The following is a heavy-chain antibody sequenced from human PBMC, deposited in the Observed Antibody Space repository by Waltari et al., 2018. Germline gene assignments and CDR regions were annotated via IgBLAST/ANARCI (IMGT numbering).Heavy chain of an antibody. V-gene: IGHV4-34*01. CDR1: GGSFSGYY. J-gene: IGHJ4*02. CDR2: INHSGST. D-gene: IGHD2-21*01. Sequence: QVQLQQWGAGLLKTSETLSLTCAVYGGSFSGYYWSWIRQPPGKGLEWLGEINHSGSTNYSPSLKSRVTISVDASKNQFSLKLGSVTAADTSVYYCARSVMATTDFYYWGQGTLFTVSS. CDR3: ARSVMATTDFYY.